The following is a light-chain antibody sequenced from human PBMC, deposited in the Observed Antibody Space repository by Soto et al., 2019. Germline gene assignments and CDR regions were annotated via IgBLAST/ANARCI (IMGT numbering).Light chain of an antibody. CDR3: QQYNNYPSWT. CDR2: KAS. CDR1: QSISSW. V-gene: IGKV1-5*03. J-gene: IGKJ1*01. Sequence: DIQMTQSPSTLSASVGDRVTITCRASQSISSWLAWYQQKPGKAPKLLIYKASSLESGVPSRFSGSGSGTEFTLTISSLQPYDVASYYCQQYNNYPSWTFGQGTKVEIK.